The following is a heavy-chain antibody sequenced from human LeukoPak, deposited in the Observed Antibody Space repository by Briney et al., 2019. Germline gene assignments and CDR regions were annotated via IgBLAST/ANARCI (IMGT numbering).Heavy chain of an antibody. J-gene: IGHJ6*03. CDR2: ISAYNGNT. Sequence: GASVKVSCKTSGCSFSTYGISWVRQAPGQGLEWMGWISAYNGNTNYAQKLQGRVTMTTDTSTSTAYMELRSLRSDDTAVYYCARSLAYCGGDCYSDNYYYYYYMDVWGKGTTVTVSS. V-gene: IGHV1-18*01. D-gene: IGHD2-21*01. CDR1: GCSFSTYG. CDR3: ARSLAYCGGDCYSDNYYYYYYMDV.